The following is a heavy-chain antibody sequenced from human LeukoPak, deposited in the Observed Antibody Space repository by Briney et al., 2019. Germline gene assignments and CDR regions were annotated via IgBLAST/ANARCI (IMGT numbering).Heavy chain of an antibody. CDR1: GFRFNTYW. CDR3: AKGYYFDILSGYSSLDS. V-gene: IGHV3-7*01. Sequence: GGSLRLSCAASGFRFNTYWMSWVRQAPGKGLEWVANIKQDGNEKYYADSVKGRFTISRDNGKNSLDLQMNSLRAEDTAAYYCAKGYYFDILSGYSSLDSWGQGTLVTVSS. D-gene: IGHD3-9*01. CDR2: IKQDGNEK. J-gene: IGHJ4*02.